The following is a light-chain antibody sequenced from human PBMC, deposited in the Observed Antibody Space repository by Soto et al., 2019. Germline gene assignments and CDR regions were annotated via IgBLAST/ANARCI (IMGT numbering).Light chain of an antibody. J-gene: IGLJ2*01. Sequence: QSVLTQPASVSGSPGQSITISCTGTSSDVGGYNYVSWYQQHPGKAPKLMIYDVSNRPSGVSNRFSGSKSGNTASLTISGXXAEXEXDYYCSSYTSSSTLVFGGGTKLTVL. V-gene: IGLV2-14*01. CDR3: SSYTSSSTLV. CDR1: SSDVGGYNY. CDR2: DVS.